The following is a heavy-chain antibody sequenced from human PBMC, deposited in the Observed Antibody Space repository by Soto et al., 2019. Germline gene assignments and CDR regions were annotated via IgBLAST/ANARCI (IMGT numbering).Heavy chain of an antibody. CDR1: GYAFTSYY. D-gene: IGHD3-3*01. J-gene: IGHJ5*02. CDR3: ERSSGGNFGIIIEGYNWFDP. V-gene: IGHV1-46*01. Sequence: ASVKVSFNGPGYAFTSYYLNCVLQAPGQVLDWMGVINPHVWSRKDAQKFHVRATITSDTSRSTVYMEMRSLRSDDTAIYYWERSSGGNFGIIIEGYNWFDPWGQGTLVTVSS. CDR2: INPHVWSR.